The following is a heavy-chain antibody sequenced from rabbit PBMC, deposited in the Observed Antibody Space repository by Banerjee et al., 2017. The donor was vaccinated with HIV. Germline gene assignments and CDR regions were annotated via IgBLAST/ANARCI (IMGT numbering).Heavy chain of an antibody. CDR3: ARGDDYGDYVGDYFNL. CDR2: IDGGSGGNT. D-gene: IGHD2-1*01. J-gene: IGHJ4*01. CDR1: GFSFSGGYD. Sequence: QSLEESGGDLVKPGASLTLTCTASGFSFSGGYDMCWFRQAPGKGPEWIACIDGGSGGNTWYASWARGRFTISKTSWTTVTLQMTSLTAADTATYFCARGDDYGDYVGDYFNLWGPGTLVTVS. V-gene: IGHV1S40*01.